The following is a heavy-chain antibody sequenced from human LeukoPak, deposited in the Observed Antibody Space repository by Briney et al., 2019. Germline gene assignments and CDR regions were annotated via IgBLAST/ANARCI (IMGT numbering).Heavy chain of an antibody. CDR3: ARGIARGSGSTQGY. J-gene: IGHJ4*02. V-gene: IGHV3-74*01. D-gene: IGHD3-10*01. CDR1: GFTFSDYW. Sequence: PGGSLRLSCATSGFTFSDYWMHWVRQAPGKGLVWVSRIKNDGGTTNYADSVEGRFTISRDNAKNTLYLQLDSLRAEDTAIYYCARGIARGSGSTQGYWGQGTLVTVSS. CDR2: IKNDGGTT.